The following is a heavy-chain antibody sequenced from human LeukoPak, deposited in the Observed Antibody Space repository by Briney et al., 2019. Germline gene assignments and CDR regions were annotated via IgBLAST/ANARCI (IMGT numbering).Heavy chain of an antibody. CDR1: GGSFSGYY. CDR2: INHSGST. D-gene: IGHD3-10*01. J-gene: IGHJ4*02. Sequence: SETLSLTCAVYGGSFSGYYWSWIRQPPGKGLEWIGEINHSGSTNYNPSLKSRVTISVDTSKNQFSLKLSSVTAADTAVYYCARRGITMVRGVTDYWGQGTLVTVSS. CDR3: ARRGITMVRGVTDY. V-gene: IGHV4-34*01.